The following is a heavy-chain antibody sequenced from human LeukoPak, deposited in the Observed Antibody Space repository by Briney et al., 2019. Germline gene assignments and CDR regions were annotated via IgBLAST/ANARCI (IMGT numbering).Heavy chain of an antibody. J-gene: IGHJ4*02. Sequence: PGGSLRLSCAASGFTVSSNYMSWVRQAPGKGLEWVSLTYSGGGTDYTDSVKGRFIISRDNSKNTLYLQMNSLRAEDTAIYYCARDNRSVAGQFDYWGQGTLVTVSS. D-gene: IGHD6-19*01. CDR2: TYSGGGT. V-gene: IGHV3-66*01. CDR3: ARDNRSVAGQFDY. CDR1: GFTVSSNY.